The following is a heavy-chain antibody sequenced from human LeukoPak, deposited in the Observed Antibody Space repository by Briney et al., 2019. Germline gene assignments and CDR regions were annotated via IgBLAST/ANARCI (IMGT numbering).Heavy chain of an antibody. CDR3: ARDPTRYYDSSGIDH. D-gene: IGHD3-22*01. CDR1: GVSFSGYY. Sequence: KTSETLSLTCAVHGVSFSGYYWSWIRRPPGKGLEWIGEINHSGSTNYNPSLKSRVTISVDTAKNQFSLKLSSVTAADTALYYCARDPTRYYDSSGIDHWGQGTLVTVSS. V-gene: IGHV4-34*01. CDR2: INHSGST. J-gene: IGHJ4*02.